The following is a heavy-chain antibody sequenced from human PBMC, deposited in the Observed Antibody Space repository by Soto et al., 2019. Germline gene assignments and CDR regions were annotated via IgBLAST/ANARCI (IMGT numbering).Heavy chain of an antibody. V-gene: IGHV3-21*06. CDR3: ARESEDLTANFDY. Sequence: PGGSLRLSCAGSGFTFSWYTMNWVRQAPGKGLEWVSSISSTTNYIYYGDSMKGRFTISRDNAKNSLYLEMNSLRAEDTAVYCCARESEDLTANFDYWGQGTLVTVSS. J-gene: IGHJ4*02. CDR2: ISSTTNYI. CDR1: GFTFSWYT.